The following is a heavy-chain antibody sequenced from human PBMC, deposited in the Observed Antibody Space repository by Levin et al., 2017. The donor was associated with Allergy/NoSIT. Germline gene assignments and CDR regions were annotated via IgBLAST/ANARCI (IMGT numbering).Heavy chain of an antibody. J-gene: IGHJ4*02. D-gene: IGHD3-3*01. V-gene: IGHV3-23*01. Sequence: ETLSLTCAASGFTFSSYAMSWVRQAPGKGLEWVSAISGSGGSTYYADSVKGRFTISRDNSKNTLYLQMNSLRAEDTAVYYCAKDPHYDFWSGYYHYFDYWGQGTLVTVSS. CDR2: ISGSGGST. CDR3: AKDPHYDFWSGYYHYFDY. CDR1: GFTFSSYA.